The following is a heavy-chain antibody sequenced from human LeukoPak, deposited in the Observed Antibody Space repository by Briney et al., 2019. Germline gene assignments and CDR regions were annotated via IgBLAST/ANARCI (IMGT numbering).Heavy chain of an antibody. Sequence: GGSLRLSCAASGITFSSYWMSWVRQAPGKGLEWVANIKQDGSEKYYVDSVKGRFTISRDNAKNSLYLQMNSLRAEDTAVYYCARDLWPAAGPFDYWGQGTLVTVSS. D-gene: IGHD6-13*01. V-gene: IGHV3-7*03. CDR1: GITFSSYW. CDR3: ARDLWPAAGPFDY. CDR2: IKQDGSEK. J-gene: IGHJ4*02.